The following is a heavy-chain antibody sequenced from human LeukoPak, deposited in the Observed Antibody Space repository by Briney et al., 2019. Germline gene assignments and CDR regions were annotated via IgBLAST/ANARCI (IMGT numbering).Heavy chain of an antibody. V-gene: IGHV3-7*05. D-gene: IGHD5-18*01. CDR2: IKEDGSEQ. CDR1: GFTFSSYW. CDR3: ATYQGYNYGPFDY. Sequence: GGSLRLSCAASGFTFSSYWMSWVRQAPGKGLEWVAYIKEDGSEQYYVDSVKGRFTISRDNAKNSLYLQMNSLRAEDTAVYYCATYQGYNYGPFDYWGQGALVSVSS. J-gene: IGHJ4*02.